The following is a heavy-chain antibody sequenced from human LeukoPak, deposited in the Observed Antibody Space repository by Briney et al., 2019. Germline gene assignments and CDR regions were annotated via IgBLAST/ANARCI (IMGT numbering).Heavy chain of an antibody. CDR1: GYTFTGYY. J-gene: IGHJ4*02. Sequence: ASVKVSCKDSGYTFTGYYMHWVRQAPGHGLEWMGWINPNSGGTNYAQKFQGRVTMTRDTSISTAYMELSRLRSDDTAVYYCAREFYGVAGVDYWGQGTLVTVSS. CDR3: AREFYGVAGVDY. D-gene: IGHD3-3*01. V-gene: IGHV1-2*02. CDR2: INPNSGGT.